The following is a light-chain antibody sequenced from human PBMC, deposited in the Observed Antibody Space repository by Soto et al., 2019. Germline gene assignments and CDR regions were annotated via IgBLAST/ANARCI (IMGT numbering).Light chain of an antibody. CDR1: QSVSSY. CDR3: QQYVSSSRT. V-gene: IGKV3-20*01. J-gene: IGKJ1*01. Sequence: EIVLTQSPGTLSLSPGERATLSCRASQSVSSYLAWYQQKPGQAPRLLIYGASGRATGIPDRFSGSGSGTDCTLTISRLEPEDFAVYYCQQYVSSSRTFGQGTKVEI. CDR2: GAS.